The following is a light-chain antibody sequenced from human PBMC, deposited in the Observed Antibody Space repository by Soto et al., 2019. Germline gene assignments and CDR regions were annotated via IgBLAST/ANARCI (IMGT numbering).Light chain of an antibody. V-gene: IGKV3-20*01. CDR3: QQYGSSPPWT. CDR1: QSVSSGY. CDR2: GAS. J-gene: IGKJ1*01. Sequence: EIVMTQSPATLSVTQGERATLSCRAIQSVSSGYLAWYQQKPGQAPRLLIYGASSRATGIPDRFSGSGSGTDFTLTISRLEPEDFAVYYCQQYGSSPPWTFGQGTKVDIK.